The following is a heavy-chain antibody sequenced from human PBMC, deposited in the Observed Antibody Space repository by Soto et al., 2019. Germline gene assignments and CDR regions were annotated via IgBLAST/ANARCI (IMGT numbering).Heavy chain of an antibody. CDR1: GYKFTTYF. J-gene: IGHJ1*01. D-gene: IGHD2-8*01. CDR2: IHPSGDT. Sequence: QVQLVQSGAEVKKPGASVKVACKASGYKFTTYFIHWVRQAPGQGLEWMGMIHPSGDTGYGQKFQGKVNMTLDPSTTTAYMELRNLTSEDTAIYFSVRGYCTTTPCSGDFQHWGQGTLVTVSS. CDR3: VRGYCTTTPCSGDFQH. V-gene: IGHV1-46*01.